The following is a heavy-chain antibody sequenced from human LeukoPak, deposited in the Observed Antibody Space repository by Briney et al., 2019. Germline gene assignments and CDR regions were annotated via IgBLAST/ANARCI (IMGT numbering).Heavy chain of an antibody. J-gene: IGHJ4*02. V-gene: IGHV4-59*08. CDR1: GGSISSYY. D-gene: IGHD3-9*01. CDR3: ARANILTGYYHFDY. CDR2: IYYSGST. Sequence: PSETLSLTCTVSGGSISSYYWSWIRQPPGKGLEWIGYIYYSGSTYSNPSLKSRVTISVDTSKNQFSLKLSSVTAADTAVYYCARANILTGYYHFDYWGQGTLVTVSS.